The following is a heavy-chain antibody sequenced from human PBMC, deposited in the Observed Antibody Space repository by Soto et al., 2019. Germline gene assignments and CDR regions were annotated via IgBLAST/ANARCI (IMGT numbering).Heavy chain of an antibody. Sequence: QVRLVQSGAEVKKPGSSVKVSCKASGGTFSDHGFSWVRQAPGKGLEWMGEIIPVFGTTKFEPEWQGRVTITADESTTTAYMELSSLTSNDTAIYYWARGTAFDTSGGDYLDYWGQGTLVTVSS. CDR1: GGTFSDHG. CDR3: ARGTAFDTSGGDYLDY. D-gene: IGHD3-16*01. J-gene: IGHJ4*02. V-gene: IGHV1-69*01. CDR2: IIPVFGTT.